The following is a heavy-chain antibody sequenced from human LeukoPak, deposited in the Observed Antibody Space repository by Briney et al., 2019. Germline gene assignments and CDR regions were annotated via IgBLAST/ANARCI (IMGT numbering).Heavy chain of an antibody. V-gene: IGHV3-23*01. Sequence: GGSLRLPCVGSGFTSIAYALTWARQAPGKGLEWVSGISGGGVTTYYADSVKGRFTISRDNSKNTLYLQMNSLRADDTAIYYCARNQQLGGHSYYYYGMDVWGQGTTVTVSS. CDR2: ISGGGVTT. CDR3: ARNQQLGGHSYYYYGMDV. CDR1: GFTSIAYA. D-gene: IGHD3-16*01. J-gene: IGHJ6*02.